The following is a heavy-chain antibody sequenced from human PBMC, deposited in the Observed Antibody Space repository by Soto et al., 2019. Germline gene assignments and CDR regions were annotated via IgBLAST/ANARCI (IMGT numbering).Heavy chain of an antibody. D-gene: IGHD1-26*01. Sequence: EVLLLESGGGLVQPGGSLRLSCEASGFSFSSFAMNWVRQAPGKGLEWVSAIGDSGASTYYADSVKGRFTISRDNSRNTPYLQLNSPRAAYTAVYYCATGVELDVWGNGTTVTVSS. J-gene: IGHJ6*04. CDR2: IGDSGAST. CDR1: GFSFSSFA. V-gene: IGHV3-23*01. CDR3: ATGVELDV.